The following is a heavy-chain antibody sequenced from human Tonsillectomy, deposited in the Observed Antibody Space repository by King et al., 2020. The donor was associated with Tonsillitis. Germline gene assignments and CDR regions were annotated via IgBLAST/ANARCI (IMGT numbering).Heavy chain of an antibody. CDR2: INPNSGGT. CDR1: GYTFTGYY. Sequence: QLVQSGAEVKKPGASVKVSCKASGYTFTGYYMHWVRQAPGQGLEWMGWINPNSGGTNYAQKFQGRVTMTRDTSISTAYMELSRLRSDDTAVYYCARDYDILPGYYIGGRMDVWGQGTTVTVSS. J-gene: IGHJ6*02. D-gene: IGHD3-9*01. V-gene: IGHV1-2*02. CDR3: ARDYDILPGYYIGGRMDV.